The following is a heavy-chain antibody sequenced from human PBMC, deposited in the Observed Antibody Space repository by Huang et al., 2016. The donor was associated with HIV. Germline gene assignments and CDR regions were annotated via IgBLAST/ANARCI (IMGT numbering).Heavy chain of an antibody. D-gene: IGHD3-3*01. Sequence: EVQLVESGVGLVQPGGSMRLSCACSGLPFGSYWMGGVRQAPGEGLEWVANIKQYVSEKYYVDSVKGRFTISRDNGKNALYLQMYSLRVEDTAIYYCARGGAHYYDFWSGGHHYGMDVWGQGTTVTVSS. J-gene: IGHJ6*02. CDR1: GLPFGSYW. V-gene: IGHV3-7*04. CDR3: ARGGAHYYDFWSGGHHYGMDV. CDR2: IKQYVSEK.